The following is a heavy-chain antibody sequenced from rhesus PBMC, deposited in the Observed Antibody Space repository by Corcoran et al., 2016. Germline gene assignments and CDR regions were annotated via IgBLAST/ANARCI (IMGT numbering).Heavy chain of an antibody. CDR3: ASRENY. CDR1: GGSISSNY. Sequence: QVQLQESGPGLVKPSETLSLTCAVSGGSISSNYWSWTRQAPGKGLEWIGRIYGRRGSTDYTPSLTSRGTISTDTSKNQFSLKLSSVTAADTAVYYWASRENYWGQGVLVTVSS. V-gene: IGHV4-147*01. J-gene: IGHJ4*01. CDR2: IYGRRGST.